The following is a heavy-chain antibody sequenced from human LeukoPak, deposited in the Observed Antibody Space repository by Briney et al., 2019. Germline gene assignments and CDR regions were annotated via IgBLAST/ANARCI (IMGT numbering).Heavy chain of an antibody. CDR1: GFTFSSYA. Sequence: GGSLRLSCAASGFTFSSYALHWVRQAPGKGLEWVAVISYDGSNKYYVDSVKGRFTISRDNSKNTLYLQMNSLRAEDTAVHYCAREGGSSGWYDAFHIWGQGTMVTVSS. CDR2: ISYDGSNK. J-gene: IGHJ3*02. D-gene: IGHD6-19*01. V-gene: IGHV3-30*04. CDR3: AREGGSSGWYDAFHI.